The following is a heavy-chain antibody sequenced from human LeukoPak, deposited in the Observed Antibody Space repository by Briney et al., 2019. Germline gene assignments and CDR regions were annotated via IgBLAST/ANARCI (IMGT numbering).Heavy chain of an antibody. CDR3: ARQVAQFRFGGVIVIPNYFDY. V-gene: IGHV4-30-2*01. CDR1: GGSISSGGYY. Sequence: PSETLSLTCTVSGGSISSGGYYWSWIRQPPGKGLEWIGYIYHSGSTYYNPSLKSRVTISVDRSKNQFSLKLSSVTAADTAVYYCARQVAQFRFGGVIVIPNYFDYWGQGTLVTVSS. D-gene: IGHD3-16*02. CDR2: IYHSGST. J-gene: IGHJ4*02.